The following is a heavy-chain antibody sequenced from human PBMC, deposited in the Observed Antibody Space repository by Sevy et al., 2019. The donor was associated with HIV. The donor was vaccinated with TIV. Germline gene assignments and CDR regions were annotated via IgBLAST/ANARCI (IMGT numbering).Heavy chain of an antibody. D-gene: IGHD3-10*01. Sequence: GGSLRLSCAASGFTFSSYWMSWVRQAPGKGLEWVANIKQDGSEKYYVDSVKGRFTISRDNAKNSLYLQMNSLRAEDTAVYYCARASTWFGELLNYYYYGMDVWGQGTTVTVSS. V-gene: IGHV3-7*01. J-gene: IGHJ6*02. CDR1: GFTFSSYW. CDR2: IKQDGSEK. CDR3: ARASTWFGELLNYYYYGMDV.